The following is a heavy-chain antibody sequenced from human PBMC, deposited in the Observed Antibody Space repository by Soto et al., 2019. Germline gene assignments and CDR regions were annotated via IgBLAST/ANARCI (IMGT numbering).Heavy chain of an antibody. D-gene: IGHD5-18*01. V-gene: IGHV1-18*03. CDR2: IRGYNGDT. CDR1: GYTFTSYA. Sequence: QVHLVQSGAEVKKPGASVKVSCKASGYTFTSYAISWVRQAPGQGLEWMGWIRGYNGDTKYAQKLHGRVTMTTDTSTGTAYMELRSLRSDDMAVYYCARVVDTAMSSFEYWGQRTLVTVSS. J-gene: IGHJ4*02. CDR3: ARVVDTAMSSFEY.